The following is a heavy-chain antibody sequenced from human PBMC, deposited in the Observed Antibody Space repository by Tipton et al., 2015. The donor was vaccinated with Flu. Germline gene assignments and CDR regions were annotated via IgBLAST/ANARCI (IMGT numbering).Heavy chain of an antibody. CDR2: IYYTGNT. Sequence: TLSLTCTVSGGSISSSSYHWAWIRQPPGKGLEWIGSIYYTGNTYHTPSLESRVSISADTSKRQFSLKLTSVTAADTAVYYCATVSSYYFFFDSWGQGTLATVSS. CDR1: GGSISSSSYH. D-gene: IGHD1-26*01. V-gene: IGHV4-39*07. CDR3: ATVSSYYFFFDS. J-gene: IGHJ4*02.